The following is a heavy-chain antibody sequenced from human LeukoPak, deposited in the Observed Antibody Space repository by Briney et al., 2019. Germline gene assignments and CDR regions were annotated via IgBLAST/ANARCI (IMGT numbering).Heavy chain of an antibody. CDR3: ARENYDSSGYYY. CDR2: ISSSSSYI. D-gene: IGHD3-22*01. J-gene: IGHJ4*02. Sequence: PGGSLRLSCAASGFTFSSYSMNWVRQAPGKGLEWVSSISSSSSYIYYADSVKGRFTISRDSAKNSLYLQMNSLRAEDTAVYYCARENYDSSGYYYWGQGTLVTVSS. V-gene: IGHV3-21*04. CDR1: GFTFSSYS.